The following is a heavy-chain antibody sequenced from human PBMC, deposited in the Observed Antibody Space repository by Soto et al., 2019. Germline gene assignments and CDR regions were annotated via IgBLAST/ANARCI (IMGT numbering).Heavy chain of an antibody. V-gene: IGHV3-11*01. D-gene: IGHD3-3*01. CDR1: GFTFSDYY. CDR3: ASNYDFWRELQPRYFDY. J-gene: IGHJ4*02. CDR2: ISSSGSTI. Sequence: QVQLVESGGGLVKPGGSLRLSCAASGFTFSDYYMSWIRQAPGKGLEWVSYISSSGSTIYYADSVKGRFTISRDNAKNSLDLQMNSLRAEYTAVYYCASNYDFWRELQPRYFDYWGQGTLVTVSS.